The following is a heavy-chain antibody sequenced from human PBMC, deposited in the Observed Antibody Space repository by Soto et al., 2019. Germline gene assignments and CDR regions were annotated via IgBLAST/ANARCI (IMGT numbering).Heavy chain of an antibody. CDR1: GYTFTSYD. CDR2: MNPNSGNT. CDR3: ARAPDLRYFDWLFRWFDP. J-gene: IGHJ5*02. V-gene: IGHV1-8*01. D-gene: IGHD3-9*01. Sequence: ASVKVSCKASGYTFTSYDINWVRQATGQGLEWMGWMNPNSGNTGYAQKFQGRVTMTRNTSISTAYMELSSLRSEDTAVYYCARAPDLRYFDWLFRWFDPWGQGTLVTVSS.